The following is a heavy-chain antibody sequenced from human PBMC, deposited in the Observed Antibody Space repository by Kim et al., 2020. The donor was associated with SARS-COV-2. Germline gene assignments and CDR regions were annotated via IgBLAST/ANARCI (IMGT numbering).Heavy chain of an antibody. J-gene: IGHJ3*02. D-gene: IGHD2-2*01. Sequence: GGSLRLSCAASGFTFSSYAMSWVRQAPGKGLEWVSAISGSGGSTYYADSVNGRFTISRDNSKNTLYLQMNSLRAEDTAVYYCARDIVVVPAAFDAFDIWGQGTMVTVSS. CDR3: ARDIVVVPAAFDAFDI. CDR2: ISGSGGST. V-gene: IGHV3-23*01. CDR1: GFTFSSYA.